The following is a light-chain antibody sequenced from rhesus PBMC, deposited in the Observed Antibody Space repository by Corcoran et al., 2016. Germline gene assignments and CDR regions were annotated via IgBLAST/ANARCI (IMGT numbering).Light chain of an antibody. CDR3: LQHNSYPLT. CDR2: AAS. Sequence: IQMTQSPSSLSASVGDTVTIHCRASQGISSYLNWFQPKPGKAPKLLIYAASRLESGVPSRFSGSGSGTEFTLTISSLQPEDFATYYCLQHNSYPLTFGGGTKVEIK. CDR1: QGISSY. J-gene: IGKJ4*01. V-gene: IGKV1-28*02.